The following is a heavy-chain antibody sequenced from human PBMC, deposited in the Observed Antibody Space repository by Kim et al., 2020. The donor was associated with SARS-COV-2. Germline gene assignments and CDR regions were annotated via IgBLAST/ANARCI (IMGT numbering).Heavy chain of an antibody. Sequence: GGSLRLSCEASGFTFSTYAMHWVRQAPGKGLEWVAVISYDGNNKYYADSVKGRFTISRDNSKNTLYLQMNSLRADDSAVYYCARDIKPASNALTTNWFDPWGQGTLVTISS. CDR2: ISYDGNNK. D-gene: IGHD3-3*01. V-gene: IGHV3-30*04. CDR1: GFTFSTYA. CDR3: ARDIKPASNALTTNWFDP. J-gene: IGHJ5*02.